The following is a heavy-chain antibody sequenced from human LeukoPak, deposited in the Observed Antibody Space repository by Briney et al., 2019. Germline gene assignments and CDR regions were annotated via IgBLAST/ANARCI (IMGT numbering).Heavy chain of an antibody. Sequence: SATLSLTCTVSGGSISSYHWIWIRQPPGKGLEWIGCIHYSGSTNYNPSLNSRVTTSVDPSKKQFSLKLRSVTAADTAVYYCARSVSWGLLVRDDAFDIWGQGTMVTVSS. CDR3: ARSVSWGLLVRDDAFDI. J-gene: IGHJ3*02. CDR2: IHYSGST. V-gene: IGHV4-59*08. D-gene: IGHD2-21*01. CDR1: GGSISSYH.